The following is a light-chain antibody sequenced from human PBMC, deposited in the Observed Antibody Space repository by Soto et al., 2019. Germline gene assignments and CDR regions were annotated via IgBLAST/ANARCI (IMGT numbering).Light chain of an antibody. V-gene: IGLV3-21*02. CDR3: QVWDVSTVHYV. Sequence: SYELTQPPSMSVAPGHTARITCGGNNIGSKTVHWYQQKAGQAPVLVVYDDSDRPSGIPERFSGSNSGNTATLTISRVEAWDEADYYCQVWDVSTVHYVFGTGTKVTVL. CDR2: DDS. J-gene: IGLJ1*01. CDR1: NIGSKT.